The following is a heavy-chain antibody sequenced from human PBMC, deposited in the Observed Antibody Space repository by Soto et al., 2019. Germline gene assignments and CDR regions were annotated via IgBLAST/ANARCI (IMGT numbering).Heavy chain of an antibody. Sequence: SETLSLTCAVSGDSVSSSSCWSWVRQAPGKGLEWIGEIYHSGTFNYNPSLASRVSVSVDKSRNQLSLNLKSVTAADTAVYYCVRSVPAAAWQYSGMDVWGQGTTVTVSS. D-gene: IGHD2-2*01. CDR3: VRSVPAAAWQYSGMDV. CDR2: IYHSGTF. CDR1: GDSVSSSSC. J-gene: IGHJ6*02. V-gene: IGHV4-4*02.